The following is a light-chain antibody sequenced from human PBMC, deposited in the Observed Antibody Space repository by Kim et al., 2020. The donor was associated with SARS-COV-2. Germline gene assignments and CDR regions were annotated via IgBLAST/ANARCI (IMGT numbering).Light chain of an antibody. J-gene: IGLJ1*01. CDR1: SSNIGVNT. CDR2: TTD. Sequence: GKRDTTSCSESSSNIGVNTVNWYHHVPGTVPKLLIYTTDQRPSDVPAPFSGSKSGTSASLAISGLQSEDEADYYCAAWDDSLQGDVFGTRTRVTVL. CDR3: AAWDDSLQGDV. V-gene: IGLV1-44*01.